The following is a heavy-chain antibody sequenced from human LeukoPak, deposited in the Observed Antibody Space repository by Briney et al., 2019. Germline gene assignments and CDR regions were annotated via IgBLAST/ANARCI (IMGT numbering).Heavy chain of an antibody. CDR3: ARDRGMYYYGSGSQVWFDP. Sequence: ASVKVSCKASGYTFTGYYMHWVRQAPGQGLEWMGWINPNSGTNYAQTFQGRVTITADESTSTAYMELSSLRSEDTAVYYCARDRGMYYYGSGSQVWFDPWGQGPLVTVSS. D-gene: IGHD3-10*01. CDR2: INPNSGT. J-gene: IGHJ5*02. V-gene: IGHV1-2*02. CDR1: GYTFTGYY.